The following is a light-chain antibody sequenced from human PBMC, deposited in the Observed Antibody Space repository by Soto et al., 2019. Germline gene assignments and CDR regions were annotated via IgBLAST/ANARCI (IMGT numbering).Light chain of an antibody. CDR1: QGIRDE. V-gene: IGKV1-6*01. CDR2: AAS. Sequence: AIQMTQSPSSLSASVGDRVTITCRASQGIRDELGWYQQKAGKAPNLLISAASRLQSGVPSRFSGRGSGTDFTLTISSLQPEDFATYYCQHYNSYSEAFGQGTKVELK. J-gene: IGKJ1*01. CDR3: QHYNSYSEA.